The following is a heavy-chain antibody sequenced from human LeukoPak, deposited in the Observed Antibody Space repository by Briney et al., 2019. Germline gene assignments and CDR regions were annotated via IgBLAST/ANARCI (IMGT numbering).Heavy chain of an antibody. J-gene: IGHJ4*02. CDR1: GGSTSRYY. CDR2: IYYSGST. Sequence: SETLSLTCTASGGSTSRYYWSWIRQPPGKRLEWLGYIYYSGSTTYNPSLKSRLTMSVDTSKNQISLKLISLTAVDTAVYYCARLPGIAAVWGQGALVTVSS. V-gene: IGHV4-59*08. D-gene: IGHD6-13*01. CDR3: ARLPGIAAV.